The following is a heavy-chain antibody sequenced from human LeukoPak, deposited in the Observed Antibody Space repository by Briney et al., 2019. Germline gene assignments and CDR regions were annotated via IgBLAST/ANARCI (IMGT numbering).Heavy chain of an antibody. Sequence: GGSLRLSCAASGFTFSSYSMNWVRQAPGKGLEWVSSISSSSSYIYYADSVKGRFTISRDNAKNSLYLQMNSLRAEDAAVYYCARGGLEGTYYDFWSGLDYWGQGTLVTVSS. J-gene: IGHJ4*02. CDR1: GFTFSSYS. CDR3: ARGGLEGTYYDFWSGLDY. D-gene: IGHD3-3*01. CDR2: ISSSSSYI. V-gene: IGHV3-21*01.